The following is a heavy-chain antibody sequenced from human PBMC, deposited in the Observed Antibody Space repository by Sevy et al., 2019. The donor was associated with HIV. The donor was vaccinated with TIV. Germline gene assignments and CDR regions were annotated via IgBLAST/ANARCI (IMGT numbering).Heavy chain of an antibody. Sequence: GESLKISCKASGYTFTGYYLHWVRHAPGQGLEWMGWINPNSGGKNYAQKFQGRVTMTRDTSISTAYMELNRLRSDDTAVYYCARSNRPTGYSYRCNYWGQGTLVTVSS. J-gene: IGHJ4*02. CDR1: GYTFTGYY. D-gene: IGHD5-18*01. V-gene: IGHV1-2*02. CDR2: INPNSGGK. CDR3: ARSNRPTGYSYRCNY.